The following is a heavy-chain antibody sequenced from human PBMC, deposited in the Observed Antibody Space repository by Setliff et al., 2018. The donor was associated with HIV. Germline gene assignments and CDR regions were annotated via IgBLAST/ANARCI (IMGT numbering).Heavy chain of an antibody. J-gene: IGHJ6*03. Sequence: GSLRLSCATSGFMLKGYGIHWVRQPPGKGLEWVSFISNNGHHQYYADSVKGRFTISRDLPQKTVFLQMDSLGPEDTAVYYCARAFDGSGWNRRGYYMDVWGKGTTVTVSS. V-gene: IGHV3-30*03. CDR2: ISNNGHHQ. CDR3: ARAFDGSGWNRRGYYMDV. CDR1: GFMLKGYG. D-gene: IGHD6-19*01.